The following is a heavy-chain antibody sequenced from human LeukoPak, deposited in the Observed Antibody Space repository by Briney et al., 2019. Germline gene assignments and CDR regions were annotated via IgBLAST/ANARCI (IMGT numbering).Heavy chain of an antibody. D-gene: IGHD3-10*01. V-gene: IGHV4-59*01. J-gene: IGHJ4*02. Sequence: SETLSLTCTVSGGSISSYYWSWIRQPPGKGLEWIGYIYYSGSTNNNPSLRSRVTISVDASKNQFSLKLSSVTAADTAVYYCARETHYGSGRYFDYWGQGTLVTVSS. CDR3: ARETHYGSGRYFDY. CDR1: GGSISSYY. CDR2: IYYSGST.